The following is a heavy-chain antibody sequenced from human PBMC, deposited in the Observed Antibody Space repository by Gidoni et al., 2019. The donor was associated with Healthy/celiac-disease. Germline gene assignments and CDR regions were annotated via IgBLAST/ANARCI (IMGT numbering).Heavy chain of an antibody. D-gene: IGHD3-3*01. CDR1: GFTFSSYR. J-gene: IGHJ4*02. V-gene: IGHV3-48*01. CDR2: ISSSSSTI. CDR3: ARVGLRGGLDY. Sequence: EVQLVESGGGLVQPGGSLRLSCAASGFTFSSYRMNWVRQAPGKGLEWVAYISSSSSTIYYADSVKGRFTISRDNDKNSLYLQMNSLRAEDTAVYYCARVGLRGGLDYWGQGTLVTVSS.